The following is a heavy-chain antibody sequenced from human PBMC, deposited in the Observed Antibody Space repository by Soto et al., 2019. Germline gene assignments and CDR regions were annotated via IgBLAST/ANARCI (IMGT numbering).Heavy chain of an antibody. V-gene: IGHV4-31*03. Sequence: QVQLQESGPGLVKPSQTLSLTCTVSGGSISSGGYYWSWIRQHPGKGLAGIGYIYYSGSTYYNPSFTSRVTISVDTSKNQFSLKLSSVTAADTAVYYCASTPGSIPGIDYWGQGTLVTVSS. CDR2: IYYSGST. CDR1: GGSISSGGYY. D-gene: IGHD2-15*01. J-gene: IGHJ4*02. CDR3: ASTPGSIPGIDY.